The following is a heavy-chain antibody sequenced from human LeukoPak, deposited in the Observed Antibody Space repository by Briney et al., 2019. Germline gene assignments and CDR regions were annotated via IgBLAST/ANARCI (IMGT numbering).Heavy chain of an antibody. J-gene: IGHJ4*02. CDR2: ISGSGGRT. CDR3: AKLVAGEKGYVFDY. V-gene: IGHV3-23*01. Sequence: GGSLRLSCAASGFTFSSYAMSWVRQAPGKGMEWVSSISGSGGRTYYADSVKGRFTISRDNSKNTLYLQMSSLRAEDTAVYYCAKLVAGEKGYVFDYWGQGTLVTVSS. D-gene: IGHD3-16*01. CDR1: GFTFSSYA.